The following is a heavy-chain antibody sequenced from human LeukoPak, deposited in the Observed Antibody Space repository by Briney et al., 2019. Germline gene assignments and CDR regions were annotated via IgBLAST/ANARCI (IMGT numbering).Heavy chain of an antibody. V-gene: IGHV4-34*01. Sequence: ETLSLTCAVYGGSFSAYYWSWIRQPPGKGLEWIGEINHSGSTTYNPSLKSRVTISVDTSKNQFSLKLSSVTAADTAVYYCARQSRNDAFDIWGQGTMVTVSS. D-gene: IGHD2-2*01. CDR1: GGSFSAYY. CDR3: ARQSRNDAFDI. J-gene: IGHJ3*02. CDR2: INHSGST.